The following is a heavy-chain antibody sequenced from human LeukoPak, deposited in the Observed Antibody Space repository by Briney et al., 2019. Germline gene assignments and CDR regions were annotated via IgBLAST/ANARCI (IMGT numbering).Heavy chain of an antibody. Sequence: GGSLRLSCAAFGFPLSNYAMSWVRQAPGKGLEWVSATSSSDAGTYHADSVRGRFTISRDNSKNTLYLQMNSLRVEDAAVYYCARAPVTSCRGAYCYPFDYWGQGTLVTVSS. CDR1: GFPLSNYA. V-gene: IGHV3-23*01. CDR3: ARAPVTSCRGAYCYPFDY. D-gene: IGHD2-21*01. J-gene: IGHJ4*02. CDR2: TSSSDAGT.